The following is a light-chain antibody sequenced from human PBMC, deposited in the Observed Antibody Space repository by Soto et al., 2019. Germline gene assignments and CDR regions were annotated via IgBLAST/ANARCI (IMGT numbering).Light chain of an antibody. Sequence: QLVLTQSPSASASLGASVKLTCTLSSGHSSYAIAWHQQQPEKGPRYLMKLNSDGSHSKGDGIPDRFSGSSSGAARYLTISSLQSEDEADYYCQTWGFGVVFGGGTKLTVL. CDR1: SGHSSYA. CDR2: LNSDGSH. CDR3: QTWGFGVV. V-gene: IGLV4-69*01. J-gene: IGLJ2*01.